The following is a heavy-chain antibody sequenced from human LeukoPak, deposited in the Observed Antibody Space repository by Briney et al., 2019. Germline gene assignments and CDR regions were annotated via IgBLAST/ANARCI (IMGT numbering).Heavy chain of an antibody. CDR3: ARHPQLAAAAIDVDY. Sequence: GASLMTSCKGSGYSFTSYWISWVRPLPGKGLEWMGRIDPSDSYTNYSPSFQGHVTISADKSISTAYLQWSSLKASDTTMYYCARHPQLAAAAIDVDYWGQGTLVTVSS. V-gene: IGHV5-10-1*01. CDR1: GYSFTSYW. D-gene: IGHD6-13*01. J-gene: IGHJ4*02. CDR2: IDPSDSYT.